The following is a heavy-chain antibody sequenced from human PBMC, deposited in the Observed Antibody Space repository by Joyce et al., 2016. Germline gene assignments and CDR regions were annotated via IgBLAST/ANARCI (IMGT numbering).Heavy chain of an antibody. V-gene: IGHV5-10-1*03. D-gene: IGHD4-23*01. CDR1: GYTFVNYW. CDR3: ARHRGGGNFVPFDY. Sequence: EDHLVQSGAEMKKPGESLRISCMVSGYTFVNYWISWVRQMPVKGLEWMGRIDPNDSGTDYSPSFQGHVTISADKSISTAYLQWSSLKASDTAIYYCARHRGGGNFVPFDYWGQGTLVTVSS. CDR2: IDPNDSGT. J-gene: IGHJ4*02.